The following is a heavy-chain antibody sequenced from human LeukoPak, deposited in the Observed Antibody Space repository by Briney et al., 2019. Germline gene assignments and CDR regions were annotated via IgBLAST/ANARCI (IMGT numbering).Heavy chain of an antibody. J-gene: IGHJ5*02. CDR2: IKSRTDGGTT. CDR3: ATPGRIPEAANWFDP. D-gene: IGHD6-13*01. CDR1: GFTFPNAW. Sequence: GGSLRLSCAASGFTFPNAWMSWLRQAPGKGLEWVGHIKSRTDGGTTDYAAPVKGRFTISRDDSENTLYLQMNSLKTEDTAVYYCATPGRIPEAANWFDPWGQGTWSPSPQ. V-gene: IGHV3-15*01.